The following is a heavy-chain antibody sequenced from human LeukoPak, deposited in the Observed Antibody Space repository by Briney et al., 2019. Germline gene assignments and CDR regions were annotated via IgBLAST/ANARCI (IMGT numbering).Heavy chain of an antibody. D-gene: IGHD3-22*01. Sequence: PSETLSLTCTVSGGSISSSSYYWSWIRQPAGKGLEWIGRIYTSGSTNYNPSLKSRVTISVDTSKNQFSLKLSSVTAADTAVYYCASGTMITHFDYWGQGTLVTVSS. J-gene: IGHJ4*02. CDR2: IYTSGST. CDR1: GGSISSSSYY. V-gene: IGHV4-61*02. CDR3: ASGTMITHFDY.